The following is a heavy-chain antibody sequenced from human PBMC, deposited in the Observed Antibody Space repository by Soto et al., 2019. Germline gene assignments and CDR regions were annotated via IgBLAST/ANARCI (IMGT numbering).Heavy chain of an antibody. Sequence: SVKVSCKASGGTFSSYAISWVRQAPGQGLEWMGGIIPIFGTANYAQKFQGRVTITADKSTSTAYMEQSSLRSEDTAVYYCAREEHYDFWSGYSKYYYGMDVWGQGTTVTVSS. J-gene: IGHJ6*02. D-gene: IGHD3-3*01. CDR3: AREEHYDFWSGYSKYYYGMDV. CDR1: GGTFSSYA. CDR2: IIPIFGTA. V-gene: IGHV1-69*06.